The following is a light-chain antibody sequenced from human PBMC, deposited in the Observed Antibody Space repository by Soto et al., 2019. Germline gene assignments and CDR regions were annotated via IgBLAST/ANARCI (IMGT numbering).Light chain of an antibody. V-gene: IGKV1-17*01. J-gene: IGKJ5*01. CDR3: LQHNNYPPIT. CDR2: VAS. Sequence: DIQMTQSPSSLSASVGDRVTITCQASQGIRNDLAWYQQKPGEAPKRLIYVASSLQSGVPSRFSGSGSGTEFTLTISSLQPEDSATYYCLQHNNYPPITLGQGTRLEIK. CDR1: QGIRND.